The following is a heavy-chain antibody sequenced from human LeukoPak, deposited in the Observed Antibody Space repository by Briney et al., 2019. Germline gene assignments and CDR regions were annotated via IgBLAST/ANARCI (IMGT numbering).Heavy chain of an antibody. CDR1: GFTFSSYS. D-gene: IGHD2-2*01. J-gene: IGHJ4*02. CDR2: ISSSSSYI. V-gene: IGHV3-21*01. Sequence: PGGSLRLSCAASGFTFSSYSMNWVRQAPGKGLEWASSISSSSSYIYYADSVKGRFTISRDNARNSLYLQMNSLRAEDTAVYYCARSNIVVVPAAIQGSDYWGQGTLVTVSS. CDR3: ARSNIVVVPAAIQGSDY.